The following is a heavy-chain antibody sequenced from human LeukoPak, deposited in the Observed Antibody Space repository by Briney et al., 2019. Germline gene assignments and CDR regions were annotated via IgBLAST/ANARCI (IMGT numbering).Heavy chain of an antibody. CDR2: IWYDGSNK. CDR3: ARGDGYNDY. V-gene: IGHV3-33*01. CDR1: GFTFSGYG. D-gene: IGHD5-24*01. J-gene: IGHJ4*02. Sequence: GRSLRLSCAASGFTFSGYGMLWVRQDPGKGLEWVAVIWYDGSNKYYADSVKGRFTISRDNSKNTLYLQMNSLRAEDTAVYYCARGDGYNDYWGQGTLVTVSS.